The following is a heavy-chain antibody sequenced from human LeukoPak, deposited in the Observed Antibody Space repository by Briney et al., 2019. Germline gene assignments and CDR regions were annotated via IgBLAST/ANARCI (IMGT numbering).Heavy chain of an antibody. J-gene: IGHJ4*02. Sequence: SETLSLTCTVSGGYISSYYWSWIRQPPGKGLEWIGYIYYSGSTNYNPSLKSRVTISVDTSKNQFSLKLSSATAADTAVYYCARAIVGATTGYFDYWGQGTLVTVSS. CDR2: IYYSGST. D-gene: IGHD1-26*01. CDR3: ARAIVGATTGYFDY. V-gene: IGHV4-59*01. CDR1: GGYISSYY.